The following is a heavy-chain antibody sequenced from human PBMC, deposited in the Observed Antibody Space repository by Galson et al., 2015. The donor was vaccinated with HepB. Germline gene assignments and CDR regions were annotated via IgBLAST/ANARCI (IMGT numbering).Heavy chain of an antibody. CDR3: ARAKDDYGVSDAFDI. J-gene: IGHJ3*02. Sequence: SVKVSCKASGGTFSSYAISWVRQAPRQGLEWMGGIIPIFGIANYAQKFQGRVTITADKSTSTAYMELSSLRSEDTAVYYCARAKDDYGVSDAFDIWGQGTMVTVSS. CDR1: GGTFSSYA. CDR2: IIPIFGIA. D-gene: IGHD4-17*01. V-gene: IGHV1-69*10.